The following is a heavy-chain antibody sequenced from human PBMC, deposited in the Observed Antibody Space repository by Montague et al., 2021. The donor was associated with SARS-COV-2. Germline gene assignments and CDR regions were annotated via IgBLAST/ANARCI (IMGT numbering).Heavy chain of an antibody. D-gene: IGHD5-12*01. Sequence: SETLSLTCSVSGGSIINNYCCWIRQPPGKGLEWMGYNYYTGSTDYNPPPESRATFTIATSKNESSLQLTSVTAADAAVYYCAGGEGRLEYSDYYGLDIWGQGTTVTVSS. J-gene: IGHJ6*02. V-gene: IGHV4-59*12. CDR1: GGSIINNY. CDR3: AGGEGRLEYSDYYGLDI. CDR2: NYYTGST.